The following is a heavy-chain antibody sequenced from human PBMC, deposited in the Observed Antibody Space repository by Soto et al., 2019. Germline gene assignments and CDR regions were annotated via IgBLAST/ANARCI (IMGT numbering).Heavy chain of an antibody. CDR1: GFIFSSST. J-gene: IGHJ1*01. CDR3: ARDPLGSSGNEYFQD. V-gene: IGHV3-21*01. Sequence: EVQLVESGGGLVRPGGSLRLSCAVSGFIFSSSTMNWVRQAPGKGLEWVSSSSGNYIYYADSVKGRFTISRDNAKNSLYLQMNNLRVEDTAVYYCARDPLGSSGNEYFQDWGQGTLVTVSS. CDR2: SSGNYI. D-gene: IGHD3-10*01.